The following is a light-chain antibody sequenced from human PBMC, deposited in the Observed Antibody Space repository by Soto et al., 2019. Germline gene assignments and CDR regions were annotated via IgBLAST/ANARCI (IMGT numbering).Light chain of an antibody. CDR3: CSYTGSLTLL. CDR1: SSDVGAYDY. J-gene: IGLJ2*01. Sequence: QSALTQPASVSGSPGQSITISCTGSSSDVGAYDYVSWYQQHPGKAPKLMIYEVSNRPSGVSNRFSGSKSGNTASLTISGRQAEDEADYYCCSYTGSLTLLFGGGTKLTVL. CDR2: EVS. V-gene: IGLV2-14*01.